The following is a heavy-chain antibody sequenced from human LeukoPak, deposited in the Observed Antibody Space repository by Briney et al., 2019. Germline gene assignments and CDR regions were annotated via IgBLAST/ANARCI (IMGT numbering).Heavy chain of an antibody. CDR1: VFTFSRSA. Sequence: GGSLRLSCAASVFTFSRSAMHWVRQASGKGLEWVGRIRSKANSYTTVYAASVKGRFTISRGDSKNTAYLQVNSLKTEDTAVYYCTTPGDTAMPNFDYWGQGTLVTVSS. D-gene: IGHD5-18*01. CDR2: IRSKANSYTT. V-gene: IGHV3-73*01. J-gene: IGHJ4*02. CDR3: TTPGDTAMPNFDY.